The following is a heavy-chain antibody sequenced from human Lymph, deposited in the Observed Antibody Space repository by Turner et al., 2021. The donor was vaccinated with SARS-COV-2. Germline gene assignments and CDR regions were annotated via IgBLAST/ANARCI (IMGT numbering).Heavy chain of an antibody. J-gene: IGHJ4*02. Sequence: EVQLLESGGGLVQPGGSLRPSCAASGFSFSSYAMSWVRQAPGKGLEWVSGISATGINTYYADSVKGRFTISRDNSKNTLYLQMNSLRAEDTALYYCAKDPNWYVLSAVDYWGQGTLVTVSS. D-gene: IGHD1-1*01. CDR1: GFSFSSYA. CDR2: ISATGINT. CDR3: AKDPNWYVLSAVDY. V-gene: IGHV3-23*01.